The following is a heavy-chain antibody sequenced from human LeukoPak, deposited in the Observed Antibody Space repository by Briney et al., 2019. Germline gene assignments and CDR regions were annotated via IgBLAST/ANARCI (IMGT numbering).Heavy chain of an antibody. D-gene: IGHD2-15*01. CDR3: VKDRLPHYYRGGEALIDH. CDR1: GFMFADYA. CDR2: ITWNSGNV. J-gene: IGHJ4*02. Sequence: GRSLRLSCAASGFMFADYAMHWVRQAPGKGLEWVAGITWNSGNVGYADSVKGRFTISRDNAKNSLDLHLNSLRAEDTALYYWVKDRLPHYYRGGEALIDHWGQGALVFVSS. V-gene: IGHV3-9*01.